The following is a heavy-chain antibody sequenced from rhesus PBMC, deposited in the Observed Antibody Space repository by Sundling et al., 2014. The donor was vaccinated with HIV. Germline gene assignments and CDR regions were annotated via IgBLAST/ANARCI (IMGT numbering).Heavy chain of an antibody. CDR3: ASEGFGLVINNGLDS. D-gene: IGHD3-3*01. CDR2: ISYTGGST. CDR1: GFSFSDYY. J-gene: IGHJ6*01. Sequence: EVQLVESGGGLAKPGGSLRLSCAASGFSFSDYYMHWVRQAPGKGLEWVSGISYTGGSTYYADSVKGRFTISRENAKNTLYLQMDSLRAEDTAVYHCASEGFGLVINNGLDSWGQGVVVTVSS. V-gene: IGHV3-59*01.